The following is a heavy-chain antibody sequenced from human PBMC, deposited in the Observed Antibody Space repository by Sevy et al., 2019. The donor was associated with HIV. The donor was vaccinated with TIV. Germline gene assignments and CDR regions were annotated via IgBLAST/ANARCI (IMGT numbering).Heavy chain of an antibody. CDR2: ITGYSTDI. J-gene: IGHJ4*02. Sequence: GESLKISCVGSGFRFSGYYMNWIRQAPGKGLEWVSTITGYSTDIYYADSVKGRFTISRDDAKNSLYLQMNGLRAEDTAIYYCARAEQTYFFDYWGQGTLVTVSS. CDR1: GFRFSGYY. CDR3: ARAEQTYFFDY. V-gene: IGHV3-21*06.